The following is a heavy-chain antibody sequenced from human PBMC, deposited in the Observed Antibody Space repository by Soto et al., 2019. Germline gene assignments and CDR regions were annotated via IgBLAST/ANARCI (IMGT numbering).Heavy chain of an antibody. CDR3: ASSVLDYDFWSGYSNETLYYYYYSGMDV. CDR2: IYYSGST. CDR1: GGSISSGDYY. D-gene: IGHD3-3*01. Sequence: SSETLSLTCTVSGGSISSGDYYWSWIRQPPGKGLEWIGYIYYSGSTYYNPSLKSRVTISVDTSKNQFSLKLSSVTAADTAVYYCASSVLDYDFWSGYSNETLYYYYYSGMDVWGQGTTVTVSS. J-gene: IGHJ6*02. V-gene: IGHV4-30-4*01.